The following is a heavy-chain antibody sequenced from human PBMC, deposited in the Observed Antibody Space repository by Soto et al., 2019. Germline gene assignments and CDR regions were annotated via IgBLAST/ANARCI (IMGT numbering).Heavy chain of an antibody. V-gene: IGHV3-30*18. CDR1: GFTFSSYG. CDR3: AKDGKRFLEWLLYSGDDWFDP. D-gene: IGHD3-3*01. CDR2: ISYDGSNK. Sequence: GGSLRLSCAASGFTFSSYGMHWVRQAPGKGLEWVAVISYDGSNKYYADSVKGRFTISRDNSKNTLYLQMNSLRAEDTAVYYCAKDGKRFLEWLLYSGDDWFDPWGQGTLVTSPQ. J-gene: IGHJ5*02.